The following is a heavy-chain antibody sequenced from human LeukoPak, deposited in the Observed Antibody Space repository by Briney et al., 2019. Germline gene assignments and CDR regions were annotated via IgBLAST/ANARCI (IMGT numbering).Heavy chain of an antibody. Sequence: ASVNVSFTTSGYTFNTYGITWVRQAPGQGLEWMGWISAYNGDTNYAQTLQGRVTMTTDTSTSTAYMELRSLRSDDTAVYYCARDGMVYASYFDYWGQGTLVTVSS. V-gene: IGHV1-18*01. CDR2: ISAYNGDT. J-gene: IGHJ4*02. D-gene: IGHD2-8*01. CDR3: ARDGMVYASYFDY. CDR1: GYTFNTYG.